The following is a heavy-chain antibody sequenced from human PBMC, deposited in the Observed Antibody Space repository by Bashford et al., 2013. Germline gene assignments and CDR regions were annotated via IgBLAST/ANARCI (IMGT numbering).Heavy chain of an antibody. CDR2: ISPGGDFT. D-gene: IGHD1-14*01. V-gene: IGHV1-46*04. J-gene: IGHJ4*01. Sequence: WVRQAPGQGLEWMGRISPGGDFTNYLQKLQDRPTVTRDTSTSTVYMELSSLISEDTALYYCVRDNHVWSFDHWGQGTLVTVSS. CDR3: VRDNHVWSFDH.